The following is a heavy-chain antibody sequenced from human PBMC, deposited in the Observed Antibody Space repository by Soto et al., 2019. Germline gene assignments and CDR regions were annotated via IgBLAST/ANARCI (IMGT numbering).Heavy chain of an antibody. CDR1: GFTFSSYG. CDR2: IWYDGSNK. CDR3: ARQDDDFWSGYNYYYYMDV. J-gene: IGHJ6*03. V-gene: IGHV3-33*01. Sequence: QVQLVESGGGVVQPGRSLRLSCAASGFTFSSYGMHWVRQAPGKGLEWVAVIWYDGSNKYYADSVKGRFTISRDNSKNKLYLQMNSLRAEDTAVYYCARQDDDFWSGYNYYYYMDVWGKGTTVTVSS. D-gene: IGHD3-3*01.